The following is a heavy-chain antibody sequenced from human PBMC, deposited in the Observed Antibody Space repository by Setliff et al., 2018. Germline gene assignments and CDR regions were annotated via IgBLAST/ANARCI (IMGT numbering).Heavy chain of an antibody. V-gene: IGHV4-4*07. CDR2: INTSGST. Sequence: KASETLSLTCTVSGGSISYNYWSWIRQPAGKGLQWIGRINTSGSTKYNPSLKSRVTMSLDTSRKQFSLKLTSVTAADTAVYYCVRDAGDDYGVDAYAGGGFDIWGQGTMVTV. D-gene: IGHD4-17*01. J-gene: IGHJ3*02. CDR1: GGSISYNY. CDR3: VRDAGDDYGVDAYAGGGFDI.